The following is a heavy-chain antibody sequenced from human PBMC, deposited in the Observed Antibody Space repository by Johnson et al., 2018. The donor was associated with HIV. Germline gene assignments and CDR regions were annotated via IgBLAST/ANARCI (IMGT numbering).Heavy chain of an antibody. Sequence: VQLVESGGGLVRPGGSLRLSCAASGFPVSGDYMSWVRQTPRKGLEWVAVISYDGSNKYYADSVKGRFTISRDNSKNTLYLQMNSLRAEDTAVYYCAKDYVDTASDDAFDIWGQGTMVTVSS. J-gene: IGHJ3*02. CDR2: ISYDGSNK. V-gene: IGHV3-30*18. CDR3: AKDYVDTASDDAFDI. D-gene: IGHD5-18*01. CDR1: GFPVSGDY.